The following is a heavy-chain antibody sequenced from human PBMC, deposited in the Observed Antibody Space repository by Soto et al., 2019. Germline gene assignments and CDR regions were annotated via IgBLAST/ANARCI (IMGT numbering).Heavy chain of an antibody. D-gene: IGHD3-3*01. V-gene: IGHV1-46*01. Sequence: ASVKVSCKAPGDTFTGYYLNWARQAPGQGLEWMGVINPHGGSTKYAQKFQGRITMTRDTSRSTVYMELSSLRSDDTAIYYCARSSGGNFGIIIEGSNWFDPWGQGTLVTVSS. J-gene: IGHJ5*02. CDR2: INPHGGST. CDR3: ARSSGGNFGIIIEGSNWFDP. CDR1: GDTFTGYY.